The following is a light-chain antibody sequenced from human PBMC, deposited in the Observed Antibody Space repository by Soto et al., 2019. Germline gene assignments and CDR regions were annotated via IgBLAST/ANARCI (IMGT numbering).Light chain of an antibody. V-gene: IGKV3-15*01. CDR1: QSVSSN. CDR2: DAS. J-gene: IGKJ2*01. Sequence: EIVMTQSPATLSVSPGERATLSCRASQSVSSNLAWYQQKPGQAPRLLIYDASTRATDIPARFSGSGSGTEFTLTISSLQSEDFALYYCQQYNNWPPYTFGQGTKLEIK. CDR3: QQYNNWPPYT.